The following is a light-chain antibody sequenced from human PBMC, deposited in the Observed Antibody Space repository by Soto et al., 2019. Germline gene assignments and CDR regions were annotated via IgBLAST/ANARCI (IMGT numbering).Light chain of an antibody. CDR1: QSIRSW. CDR2: AAS. J-gene: IGKJ1*01. V-gene: IGKV1D-16*01. Sequence: DIQMTQSPSSLSASVVDIVTITFLASQSIRSWLAWYQIKADKAPKSLIYAASILQVGVPSRFSGSGFGTDFTLTISSLQPEDFATYYCQQYNYFPATFGQGTKGDIK. CDR3: QQYNYFPAT.